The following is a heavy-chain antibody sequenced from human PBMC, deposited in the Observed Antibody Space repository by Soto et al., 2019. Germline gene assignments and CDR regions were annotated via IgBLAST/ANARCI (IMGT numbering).Heavy chain of an antibody. CDR1: GGTFSSYA. Sequence: ASVKVSCKASGGTFSSYAISWVRQAPGQGPEWMGVINPIFGKANYAQKFQGRVTMTRDASTSTVYMELSRLGSEDTAVYHCVAAINYWGLGTLLTVSS. J-gene: IGHJ4*02. V-gene: IGHV1-69*05. D-gene: IGHD5-12*01. CDR3: VAAINY. CDR2: INPIFGKA.